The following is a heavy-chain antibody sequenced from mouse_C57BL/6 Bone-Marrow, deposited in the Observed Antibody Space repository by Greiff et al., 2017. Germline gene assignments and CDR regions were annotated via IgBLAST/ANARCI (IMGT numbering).Heavy chain of an antibody. CDR3: ATLYYGRGNWYFDV. CDR2: IDPNSGGT. D-gene: IGHD1-1*01. V-gene: IGHV1-72*01. CDR1: GYTFTSYW. Sequence: QVQLKQPGAELVKPGASVKLSCKASGYTFTSYWMHWVKQRPGRGLEWIGRIDPNSGGTKYNEKFKSKATLTVDKPSSTAYMQLSSLTSEDSAVYDCATLYYGRGNWYFDVWGTGTTVTVSS. J-gene: IGHJ1*03.